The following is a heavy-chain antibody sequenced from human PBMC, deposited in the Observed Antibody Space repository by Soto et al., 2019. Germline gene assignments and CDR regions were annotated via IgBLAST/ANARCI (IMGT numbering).Heavy chain of an antibody. CDR2: IRDKANRYTT. V-gene: IGHV3-72*01. CDR3: GRRRQRLVDY. D-gene: IGHD6-25*01. Sequence: DVLLVESGGGLVQPGGSLRLSCVASGFTFSDYYMDWIRQAPGKGLEWVGRIRDKANRYTTEYAASVKGRFTISRDDSNNSLYLEMNSLKTDDTAIYYCGRRRQRLVDYGGQGTLVTVSS. CDR1: GFTFSDYY. J-gene: IGHJ4*02.